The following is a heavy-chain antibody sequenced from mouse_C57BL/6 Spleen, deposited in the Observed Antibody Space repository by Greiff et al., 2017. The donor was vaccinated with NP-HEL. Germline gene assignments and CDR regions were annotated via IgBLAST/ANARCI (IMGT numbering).Heavy chain of an antibody. V-gene: IGHV1-55*01. D-gene: IGHD1-1*01. CDR2: IYPGSGST. Sequence: QVQLQQPGAELVKPGASVKMSCKASGYTFTSYWITWVKQRPGQGLEWIGDIYPGSGSTNYNKKFKSKATLTVDTSSSTAYMQLSSLTSEDSAVYYCARSRITTVVAPAYWGQGTLVTVSA. J-gene: IGHJ3*01. CDR3: ARSRITTVVAPAY. CDR1: GYTFTSYW.